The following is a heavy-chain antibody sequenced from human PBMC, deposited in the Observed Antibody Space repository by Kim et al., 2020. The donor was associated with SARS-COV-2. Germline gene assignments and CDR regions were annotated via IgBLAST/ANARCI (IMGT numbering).Heavy chain of an antibody. D-gene: IGHD3-16*01. J-gene: IGHJ3*02. CDR2: IYYSGST. CDR1: GVTISSGGYY. Sequence: SETLSLTCTVSGVTISSGGYYWSWIRQHPGKGLEWIGSIYYSGSTYYNPSLKRRVTISVDTSKNQFSLKLSSVTAADTAVYYCARPGLGEFSRAFVIWGQGTMVTVSS. V-gene: IGHV4-31*03. CDR3: ARPGLGEFSRAFVI.